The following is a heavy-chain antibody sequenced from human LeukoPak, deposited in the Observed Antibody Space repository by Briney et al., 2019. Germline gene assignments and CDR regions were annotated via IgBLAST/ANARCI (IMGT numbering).Heavy chain of an antibody. J-gene: IGHJ4*02. CDR2: ISGSGGST. CDR3: AKDSSDFHGYSSGWYSY. Sequence: PGGSLRLSCAASGFTFSSYAMSWVRQAPGKGLEWVSAISGSGGSTYYADSVKGRFTISRDNSKNTLYLQMNSLRAEDTAVYYCAKDSSDFHGYSSGWYSYWGQGTLVTVSS. V-gene: IGHV3-23*01. D-gene: IGHD6-19*01. CDR1: GFTFSSYA.